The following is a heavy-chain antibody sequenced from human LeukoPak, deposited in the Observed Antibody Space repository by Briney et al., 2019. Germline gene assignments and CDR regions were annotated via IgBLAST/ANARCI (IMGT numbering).Heavy chain of an antibody. CDR3: ARVSRIPQMGYSYPPYYFDY. D-gene: IGHD5-18*01. Sequence: SETLSLTCTVSGGSVSSSTYYWSWIRQPPGKGLEWIGYIYYSGSTNYNPSLKSRVTISVDTSKNQFSLKLSSVTVADTAVYYCARVSRIPQMGYSYPPYYFDYWGQGTLVTVSS. J-gene: IGHJ4*02. V-gene: IGHV4-61*01. CDR1: GGSVSSSTYY. CDR2: IYYSGST.